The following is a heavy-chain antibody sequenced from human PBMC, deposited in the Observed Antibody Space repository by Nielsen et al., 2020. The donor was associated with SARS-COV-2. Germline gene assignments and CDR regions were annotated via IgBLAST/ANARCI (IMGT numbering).Heavy chain of an antibody. J-gene: IGHJ4*02. CDR1: GFTFSSYS. Sequence: EGSLRLSCAASGFTFSSYSMNWVRQAPGKGLEWVSYISSSSSTIYYADSVKGRFTISRDNAKNSLYLQMNSLRAEDTAVYYCARGWGYSYGYYFDYWGQGTLVTVSS. CDR2: ISSSSSTI. CDR3: ARGWGYSYGYYFDY. V-gene: IGHV3-48*01. D-gene: IGHD5-18*01.